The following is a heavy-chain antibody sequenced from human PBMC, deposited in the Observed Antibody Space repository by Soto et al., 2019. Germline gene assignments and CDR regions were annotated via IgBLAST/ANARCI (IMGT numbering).Heavy chain of an antibody. Sequence: QVPLVQSGSEVKKPGASVKLSCKVSGYTLNEVAMHWVRQAPGKGLEWLGGFDPDEGETIYTQHFQGRVTMTEDTSTDTVYMELSSLRSEDTALDFCTTYHGDYNFDHWGQGPLVTVSS. CDR2: FDPDEGET. CDR3: TTYHGDYNFDH. CDR1: GYTLNEVA. D-gene: IGHD4-17*01. V-gene: IGHV1-24*01. J-gene: IGHJ5*02.